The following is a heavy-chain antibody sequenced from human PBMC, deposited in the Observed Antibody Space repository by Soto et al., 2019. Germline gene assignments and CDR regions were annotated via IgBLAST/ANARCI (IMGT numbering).Heavy chain of an antibody. CDR1: GGSISSYY. CDR2: IYYSGST. J-gene: IGHJ5*02. D-gene: IGHD6-13*01. CDR3: ARTAAAGFSSLDP. Sequence: SETLSLTCTVSGGSISSYYWSWIRQPPGKGLEWIGYIYYSGSTNYNPSLKSRVTISVDTSKNQFSLKLSSVTAADTAVYYCARTAAAGFSSLDPWGQGTLVTVSS. V-gene: IGHV4-59*01.